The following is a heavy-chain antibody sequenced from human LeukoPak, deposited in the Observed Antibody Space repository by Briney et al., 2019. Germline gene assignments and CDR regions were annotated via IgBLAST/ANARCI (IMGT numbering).Heavy chain of an antibody. D-gene: IGHD6-13*01. J-gene: IGHJ4*02. CDR2: INSDGSNI. Sequence: GGSLRLSCAASGFTFRDFWMHWVRQAPGKGLVWVSRINSDGSNITYADSVKGRFTISRDNAKKTLYLQMNSLRPEDTALYYCAKDYGYSSSWYDYWGQGTLVTVSS. V-gene: IGHV3-74*01. CDR1: GFTFRDFW. CDR3: AKDYGYSSSWYDY.